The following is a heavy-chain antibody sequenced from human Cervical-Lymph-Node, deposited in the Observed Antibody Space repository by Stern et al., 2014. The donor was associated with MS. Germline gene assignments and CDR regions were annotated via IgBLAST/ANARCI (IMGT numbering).Heavy chain of an antibody. V-gene: IGHV1-69*01. D-gene: IGHD6-13*01. CDR2: IIPIFRTP. CDR3: ARDRMSIAAAGTSWFDP. J-gene: IGHJ5*02. Sequence: VQLEESGAEVKKPGSSVKVSCKASGGTFSSYTISWVRQAPGQGLEGMGGIIPIFRTPNYAQKFQGRVTITADESTSTAYMELSSLRSEDTAVYYCARDRMSIAAAGTSWFDPWGQGTLVTVSS. CDR1: GGTFSSYT.